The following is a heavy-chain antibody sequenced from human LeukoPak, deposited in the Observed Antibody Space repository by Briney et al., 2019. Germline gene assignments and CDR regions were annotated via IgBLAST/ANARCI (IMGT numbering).Heavy chain of an antibody. J-gene: IGHJ4*02. CDR2: ISSSSSYI. CDR1: GFTFSSYS. V-gene: IGHV3-21*01. Sequence: PGGSLRLSCAASGFTFSSYSMNWVRQAPGKGLEWVSSISSSSSYIYYADSVKGRFTISRDNSKNTLYLQMNSLRAEDTAVYYCARPYYDSSGYRFDYWGQGTLVTVSS. CDR3: ARPYYDSSGYRFDY. D-gene: IGHD3-22*01.